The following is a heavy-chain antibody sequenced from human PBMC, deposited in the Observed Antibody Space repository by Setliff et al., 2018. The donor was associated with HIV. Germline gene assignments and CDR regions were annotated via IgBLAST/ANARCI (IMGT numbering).Heavy chain of an antibody. V-gene: IGHV4-39*07. Sequence: SETLSLTCTVSGGPIRSSTYYWGWIRQPPGKGLEWIATIYHSGSTTYNPSLKSRVSISLDTSKNQFSLKLSSVTAADTAVYYCARGRGSYWGQGTLVTVSS. D-gene: IGHD1-26*01. CDR3: ARGRGSY. J-gene: IGHJ4*02. CDR1: GGPIRSSTYY. CDR2: IYHSGST.